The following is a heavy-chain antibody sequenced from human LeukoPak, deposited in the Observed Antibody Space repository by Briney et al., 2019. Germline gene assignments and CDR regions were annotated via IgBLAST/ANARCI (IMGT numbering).Heavy chain of an antibody. Sequence: GGSLRLSCAASGFTFISYAMHWVRQAPGKGLEWVAVISYDGSNKYYADSVKGRFTISRDNSKNTLYLQMNSLRAEDTAVYYCARDWLPSPRWYFDLWGRGTLVTVSS. CDR2: ISYDGSNK. CDR3: ARDWLPSPRWYFDL. J-gene: IGHJ2*01. V-gene: IGHV3-30-3*01. CDR1: GFTFISYA. D-gene: IGHD5-12*01.